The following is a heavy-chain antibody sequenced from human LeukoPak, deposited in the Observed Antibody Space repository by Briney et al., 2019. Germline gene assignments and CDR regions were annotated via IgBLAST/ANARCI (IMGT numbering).Heavy chain of an antibody. V-gene: IGHV1-69*04. Sequence: EASVKVSCKASGGTFSSYAISWVRQAPGQGLEWMGRLIPILGIANYAQKFQGRVTITADKSTSTAYMELSSLRSEDTAVYYCARFPRIAAAGAIDYWGQGTLVTVSS. CDR2: LIPILGIA. CDR3: ARFPRIAAAGAIDY. CDR1: GGTFSSYA. D-gene: IGHD6-13*01. J-gene: IGHJ4*02.